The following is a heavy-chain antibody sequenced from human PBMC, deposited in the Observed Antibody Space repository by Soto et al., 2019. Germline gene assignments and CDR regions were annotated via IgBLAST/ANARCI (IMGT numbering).Heavy chain of an antibody. J-gene: IGHJ4*02. CDR3: TRAPHHLLTGSVFDF. V-gene: IGHV3-9*01. Sequence: ESGGGLVQPGRSLRLSCAASGFTFDDSAMHWVRQAPGKGLEWVSGIDWNGNNIGYADSVKGRFTISRDNAKNSLSLQMNSLTTEDTAMYYCTRAPHHLLTGSVFDFWGQGTLVTVLS. CDR2: IDWNGNNI. CDR1: GFTFDDSA. D-gene: IGHD3-9*01.